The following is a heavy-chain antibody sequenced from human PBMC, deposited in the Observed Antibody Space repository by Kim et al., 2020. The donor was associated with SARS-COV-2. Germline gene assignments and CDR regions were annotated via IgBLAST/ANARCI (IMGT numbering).Heavy chain of an antibody. J-gene: IGHJ6*02. CDR3: AREPGSGSYYSYYYYGMDV. D-gene: IGHD1-26*01. CDR1: GFTFSSYS. V-gene: IGHV3-48*02. Sequence: GGSLRLSCAASGFTFSSYSMNWVRQAPGKGLEWVSYISSSSSTIYYADSVKGRFTISRDNAKNSLYLQMNSLRDEDTAVYYCAREPGSGSYYSYYYYGMDVWGQGTTVTVSS. CDR2: ISSSSSTI.